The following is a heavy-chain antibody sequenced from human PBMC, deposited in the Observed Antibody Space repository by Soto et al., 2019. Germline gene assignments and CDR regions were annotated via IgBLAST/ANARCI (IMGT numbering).Heavy chain of an antibody. J-gene: IGHJ3*02. Sequence: PGGSLRLSCAASGFTFSNYGMHWVRQAPGKGLEWVAVIWYDGRNKYYADSVKGRFTISRDNSKNTLYLQMNGLRVEDTAMYHCASGPVVPSRRGWSHHPAWGVFDICGQGTMVTVSS. V-gene: IGHV3-33*08. D-gene: IGHD6-19*01. CDR1: GFTFSNYG. CDR3: ASGPVVPSRRGWSHHPAWGVFDI. CDR2: IWYDGRNK.